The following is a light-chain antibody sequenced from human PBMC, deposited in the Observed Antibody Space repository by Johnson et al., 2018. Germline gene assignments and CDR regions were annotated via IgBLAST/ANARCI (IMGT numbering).Light chain of an antibody. CDR2: ENN. Sequence: QSVLTQPPSVSAAPGQKVTISCSGSSSNIGNNYVSWYQQLTGTAPKLLIYENNKRPSGIPDRFSGSKSGTSATLGITGLQTGDEADDYCGTWDSSLSAGNVFGTGTKVTVL. CDR1: SSNIGNNY. CDR3: GTWDSSLSAGNV. V-gene: IGLV1-51*02. J-gene: IGLJ1*01.